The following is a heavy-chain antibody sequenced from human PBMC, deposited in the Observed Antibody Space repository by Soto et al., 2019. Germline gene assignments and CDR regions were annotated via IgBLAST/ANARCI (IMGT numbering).Heavy chain of an antibody. V-gene: IGHV1-69*01. Sequence: QVQLVQSGAEVKKPGSSVKVSCKASGGTFSSYAISWVRQAPGQGLEWMGGIIPIFGTANYAQKFQGRVTITADESTSTAHMELSSLRSEDTAVYYCARDQGNTQKGFYYYGMDVWGQGTTVTVSS. J-gene: IGHJ6*02. CDR3: ARDQGNTQKGFYYYGMDV. CDR2: IIPIFGTA. CDR1: GGTFSSYA.